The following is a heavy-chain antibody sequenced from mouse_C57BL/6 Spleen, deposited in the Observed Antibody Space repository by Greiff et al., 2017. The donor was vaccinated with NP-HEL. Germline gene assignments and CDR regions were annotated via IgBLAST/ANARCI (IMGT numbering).Heavy chain of an antibody. CDR3: ARSDWCGSSSVFAY. D-gene: IGHD1-1*01. V-gene: IGHV1-61*01. J-gene: IGHJ3*01. CDR2: IYPSDGDT. CDR1: GYTFTSYW. Sequence: VQLQQPGAELVRPGSSVKLSCKASGYTFTSYWMDWVKQRPGQGLEWIGNIYPSDGDTHYNQKFKGKATLTVDKSSSTAYMQLSSLTSEDSAVYYCARSDWCGSSSVFAYWGQGTLVTVSA.